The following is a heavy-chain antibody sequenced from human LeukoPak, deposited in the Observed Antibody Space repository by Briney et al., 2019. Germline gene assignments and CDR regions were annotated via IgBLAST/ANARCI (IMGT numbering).Heavy chain of an antibody. Sequence: SQTLSLTCTVSGGSITSYSWTWIWQPPGKGLEYNGYIYSTGNTNYNPSLKSRLTMSVDTSKNQFSLKLNSVTAADTAVYYCGRRFDSWGQGTLVTVSS. CDR2: IYSTGNT. V-gene: IGHV4-59*08. CDR1: GGSITSYS. J-gene: IGHJ4*02. CDR3: GRRFDS.